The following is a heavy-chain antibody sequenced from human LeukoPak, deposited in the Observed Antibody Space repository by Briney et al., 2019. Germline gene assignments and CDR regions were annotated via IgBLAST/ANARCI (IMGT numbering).Heavy chain of an antibody. Sequence: GVSLPLSCSASGFTSSSYAMHWVRHAPGKGLEYVSAISSNGGSTYYADSVKGRFTISRDNSKNTLYLQMSSLRAEDTTVYYCVKDRYCSGGSCYGPFDYWGQGTLVTVSS. J-gene: IGHJ4*02. CDR3: VKDRYCSGGSCYGPFDY. V-gene: IGHV3-64D*06. CDR2: ISSNGGST. D-gene: IGHD2-15*01. CDR1: GFTSSSYA.